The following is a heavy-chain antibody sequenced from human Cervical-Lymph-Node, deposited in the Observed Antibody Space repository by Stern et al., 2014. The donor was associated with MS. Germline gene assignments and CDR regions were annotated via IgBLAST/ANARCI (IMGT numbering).Heavy chain of an antibody. J-gene: IGHJ4*02. CDR3: AKEGGQAGDTRYSFDY. CDR2: VSNDGGVN. Sequence: VQLVESGGGVVQPGKSLRLSCEASGFTFSKYGTHWVRQAPGKGLDWVAVVSNDGGVNYHADSVKGRFTISRSNSQNTLYLQMNSLRPEDTAVYYCAKEGGQAGDTRYSFDYWGQGISVTVSS. CDR1: GFTFSKYG. D-gene: IGHD5-18*01. V-gene: IGHV3-30*18.